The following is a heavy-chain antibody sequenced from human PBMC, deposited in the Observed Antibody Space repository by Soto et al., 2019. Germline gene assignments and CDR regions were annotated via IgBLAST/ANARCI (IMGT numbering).Heavy chain of an antibody. D-gene: IGHD6-13*01. Sequence: SETLSLTCTVSGGSISSYYWSWIRQPPGKGLEWIGYIYYSGSTNYNPSLKSRVTISVDTSKNQFSLKLSSVTAADTAVYYCARESSSSWYWFDPWGQGTLVTVSS. CDR2: IYYSGST. J-gene: IGHJ5*02. CDR1: GGSISSYY. V-gene: IGHV4-59*01. CDR3: ARESSSSWYWFDP.